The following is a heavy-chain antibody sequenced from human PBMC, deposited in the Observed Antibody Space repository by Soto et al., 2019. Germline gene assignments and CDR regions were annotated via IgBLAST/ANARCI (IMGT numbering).Heavy chain of an antibody. Sequence: SQTRSLTCAISGDRVSSNSAAWNWIRQSPSRCLEWLGRTYYRSKWFNDYAMSVKSRISISADTSENHFSLHLNSVTPDDTAVYYCVRGSQWQVIPDYYYGMDVWGQGTTVTVSS. V-gene: IGHV6-1*01. CDR2: TYYRSKWFN. CDR1: GDRVSSNSAA. J-gene: IGHJ6*02. D-gene: IGHD6-19*01. CDR3: VRGSQWQVIPDYYYGMDV.